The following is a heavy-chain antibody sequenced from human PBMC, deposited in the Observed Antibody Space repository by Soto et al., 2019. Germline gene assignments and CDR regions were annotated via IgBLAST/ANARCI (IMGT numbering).Heavy chain of an antibody. V-gene: IGHV3-15*07. CDR1: GLTFSNAW. D-gene: IGHD6-6*01. J-gene: IGHJ6*02. CDR2: IKSKTDGGTT. CDR3: SSTAARKLVPYYYGMDV. Sequence: GSLRLSCAASGLTFSNAWMNWVRQAPGKGLEWVGRIKSKTDGGTTDYAAPVKGRFTISRDDSKNTLYLQMNSLKTEDTAVYYCSSTAARKLVPYYYGMDVWGQGTTVTVSS.